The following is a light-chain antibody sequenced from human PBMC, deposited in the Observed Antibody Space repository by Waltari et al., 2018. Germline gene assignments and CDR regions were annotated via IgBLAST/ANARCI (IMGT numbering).Light chain of an antibody. Sequence: SYVLTQPPSVSVAPGQTARSTCDGNNIESKSVPWFQQKPGQAPVLVGYDDSKRPPGVPQRFSGYMSGNTATVTISRVEVGDEADYHCQVWDSNSDHVVFGGGTRLTVL. J-gene: IGLJ2*01. CDR2: DDS. CDR3: QVWDSNSDHVV. CDR1: NIESKS. V-gene: IGLV3-21*02.